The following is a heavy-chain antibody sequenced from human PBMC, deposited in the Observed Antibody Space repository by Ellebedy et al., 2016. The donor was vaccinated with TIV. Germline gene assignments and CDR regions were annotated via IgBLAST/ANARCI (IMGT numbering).Heavy chain of an antibody. V-gene: IGHV3-9*01. J-gene: IGHJ6*02. CDR3: ARPTYYDFWGYGMDV. Sequence: SLKISCAASGFAFGDYAMHWVRQSPGKGLEWVAGISWHSGSVDYADSVKGRFTISRDNSKNTLYLQMNSLRAEDTAVYYCARPTYYDFWGYGMDVWGQGTTVTVSS. CDR1: GFAFGDYA. D-gene: IGHD3-3*01. CDR2: ISWHSGSV.